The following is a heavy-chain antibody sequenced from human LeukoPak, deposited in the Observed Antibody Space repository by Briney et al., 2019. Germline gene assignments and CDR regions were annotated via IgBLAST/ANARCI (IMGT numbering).Heavy chain of an antibody. V-gene: IGHV3-13*01. CDR1: GFTFSSYD. Sequence: GGSLRLSCAASGFTFSSYDMHWVRQATGKGLEWVSAIGTAGDTYYPGSVKGRFTISRENAKNSLYLQMNSLRAGDTAVYYCARGAGGIFCPLGQDAFDIWGQGTMVTVSS. CDR2: IGTAGDT. CDR3: ARGAGGIFCPLGQDAFDI. D-gene: IGHD3-9*01. J-gene: IGHJ3*02.